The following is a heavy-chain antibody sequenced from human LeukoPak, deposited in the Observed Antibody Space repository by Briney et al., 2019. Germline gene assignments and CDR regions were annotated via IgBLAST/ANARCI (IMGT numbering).Heavy chain of an antibody. CDR3: ARNLRVESSLVGY. D-gene: IGHD6-6*01. CDR2: MNPNSGNT. Sequence: GASVKVSCKASGYTFTSYDINWVRQAAGQGLEWMGWMNPNSGNTGYAQKFQDRLTITRDTSISTAYMQLSSLRSEDTAVYYCARNLRVESSLVGYWGQGTLVTVSS. J-gene: IGHJ4*02. CDR1: GYTFTSYD. V-gene: IGHV1-8*03.